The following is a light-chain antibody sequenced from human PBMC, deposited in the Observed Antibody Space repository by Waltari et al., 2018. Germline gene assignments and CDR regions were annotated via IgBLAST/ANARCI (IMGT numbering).Light chain of an antibody. J-gene: IGKJ2*01. CDR1: QSLLHNTGKTY. Sequence: DNVMTQTPLSLSVTPGQPASISCKSSQSLLHNTGKTYLFWYLQKPGQSPHLLIYEVSSRVSGVPDRFSGSGSGTDFTLKISRVEAEDVGVYYCMQGIHLPYTFGQGTKLEIK. CDR3: MQGIHLPYT. CDR2: EVS. V-gene: IGKV2-29*02.